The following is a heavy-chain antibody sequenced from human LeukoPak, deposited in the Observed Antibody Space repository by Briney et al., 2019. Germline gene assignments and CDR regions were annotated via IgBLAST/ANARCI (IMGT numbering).Heavy chain of an antibody. J-gene: IGHJ3*02. CDR2: IIPIFGTA. CDR1: GGTFSSYA. V-gene: IGHV1-69*13. Sequence: SVKVSCKASGGTFSSYAISWVRQAPGQGLEWMGGIIPIFGTANYAQKFQGRVTITADESTSTAYMELSSLRSEDTAVYYCARRGGGDILTEGAFDIWGQGTMVTVSS. D-gene: IGHD3-9*01. CDR3: ARRGGGDILTEGAFDI.